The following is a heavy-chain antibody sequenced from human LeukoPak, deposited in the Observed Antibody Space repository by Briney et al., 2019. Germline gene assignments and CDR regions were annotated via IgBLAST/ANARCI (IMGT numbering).Heavy chain of an antibody. CDR1: GFTFSTYG. J-gene: IGHJ4*02. CDR2: IRNDGTNK. D-gene: IGHD3-10*01. Sequence: GGSLRLSCAASGFTFSTYGMHWVRQAPGKGLEWVAFIRNDGTNKYYADSVKGRFTISRDNSKNTLYLRMDSLRAEGTAVFYCVVSTGRGDQQMGPGIYPFYYLGQGTLVTVSS. V-gene: IGHV3-30*02. CDR3: VVSTGRGDQQMGPGIYPFYY.